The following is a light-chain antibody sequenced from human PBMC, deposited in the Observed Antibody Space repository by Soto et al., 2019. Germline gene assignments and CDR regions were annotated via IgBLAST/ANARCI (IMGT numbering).Light chain of an antibody. Sequence: SVLTHPPSVSGSPGQSVTISCTATTNDIDNYYSVSWYQQAPGTAPKLIIYDVNNRPSGAPDRFSGSTSGNTASLTISGLQAEDETDYFCSLYSSNGSLIFGPGTKVTVL. V-gene: IGLV2-18*01. CDR2: DVN. J-gene: IGLJ1*01. CDR1: TNDIDNYYS. CDR3: SLYSSNGSLI.